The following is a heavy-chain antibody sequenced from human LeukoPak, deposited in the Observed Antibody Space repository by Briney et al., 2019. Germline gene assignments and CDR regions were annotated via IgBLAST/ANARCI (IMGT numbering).Heavy chain of an antibody. V-gene: IGHV3-48*03. Sequence: GGSLRRXCAASGFTFSGYEMNWGRQAPGKGLEWVSYISSSGVAIYYADSVKGRFTISRDNAKNSLYLQMNSLRAEDTAVYYCARASSGWANNAFDIWGQGTMVTVSS. CDR1: GFTFSGYE. D-gene: IGHD6-19*01. CDR2: ISSSGVAI. CDR3: ARASSGWANNAFDI. J-gene: IGHJ3*02.